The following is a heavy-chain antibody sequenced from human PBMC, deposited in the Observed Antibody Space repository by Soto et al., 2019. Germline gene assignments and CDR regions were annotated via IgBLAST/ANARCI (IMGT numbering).Heavy chain of an antibody. CDR3: ARGIAVAPGAFDI. V-gene: IGHV3-33*01. CDR2: IWYDGSNK. CDR1: GFTFSSYG. Sequence: GGSLRLSCAASGFTFSSYGMHWVRQAPGKGLEWVAVIWYDGSNKYYADSVKGRFTISRDNSKNTLYLQMNSLRAEDTAVYYCARGIAVAPGAFDIWGQGTMVTVSS. D-gene: IGHD6-19*01. J-gene: IGHJ3*02.